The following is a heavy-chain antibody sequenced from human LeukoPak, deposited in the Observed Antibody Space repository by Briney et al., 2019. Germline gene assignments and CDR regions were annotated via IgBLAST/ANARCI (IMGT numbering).Heavy chain of an antibody. D-gene: IGHD5-24*01. CDR1: GGSISSSNW. CDR2: IYHSGST. J-gene: IGHJ4*02. V-gene: IGHV4-4*02. CDR3: ARLEMATILLDY. Sequence: SGTLSLTCAVSGGSISSSNWWSWVRQPPGKGLEWIGEIYHSGSTNYNPSLKSRVTISVDTSKNQFSLKLSSVTAADTAVYYCARLEMATILLDYWGQGTLVTVSS.